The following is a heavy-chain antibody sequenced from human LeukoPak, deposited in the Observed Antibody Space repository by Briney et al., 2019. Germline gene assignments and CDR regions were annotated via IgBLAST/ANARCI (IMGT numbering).Heavy chain of an antibody. J-gene: IGHJ4*02. CDR3: ARETGERHIDY. CDR1: GFTFSSYG. V-gene: IGHV3-33*01. CDR2: IWYDGSNK. Sequence: GGSLRLSCAASGFTFSSYGMHWVRQAPGKGLEWVAVIWYDGSNKYYADSVKGRFTISRDNSKNTLYLQMNSLRAEDTAVYYCARETGERHIDYWGQGTLVTVSS.